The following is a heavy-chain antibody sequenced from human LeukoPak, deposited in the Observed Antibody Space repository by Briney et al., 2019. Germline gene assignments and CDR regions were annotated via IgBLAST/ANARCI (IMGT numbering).Heavy chain of an antibody. Sequence: GGSLRLSCAASGFTFSSNAMHWVRQAPGKGLEWVAVISYDGSNKYYADSVKGRVTISRDNAKNSLYLQMNSLRAEDTAVYYCARDGSGLGYCSSPNCRGAFDIWGQGTMVTVSS. J-gene: IGHJ3*02. D-gene: IGHD2-2*01. CDR3: ARDGSGLGYCSSPNCRGAFDI. CDR2: ISYDGSNK. V-gene: IGHV3-30-3*01. CDR1: GFTFSSNA.